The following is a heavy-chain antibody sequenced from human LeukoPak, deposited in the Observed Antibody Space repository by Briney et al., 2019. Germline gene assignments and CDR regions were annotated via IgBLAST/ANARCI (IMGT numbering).Heavy chain of an antibody. CDR3: AKQYYYDSSGSAFDI. D-gene: IGHD3-22*01. V-gene: IGHV4-59*01. J-gene: IGHJ3*02. Sequence: SETLSLTCTVSGGSISSYYWSWIRQPPGKGLEWIGYIFYSGSTNYNPSLKSRVTISVDTSKNQFSLKLSSVTAADTAVYYCAKQYYYDSSGSAFDIWGQGTMVTVSS. CDR2: IFYSGST. CDR1: GGSISSYY.